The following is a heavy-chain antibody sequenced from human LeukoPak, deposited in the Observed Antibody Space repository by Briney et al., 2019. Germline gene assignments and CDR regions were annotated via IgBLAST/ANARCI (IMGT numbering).Heavy chain of an antibody. V-gene: IGHV3-23*01. D-gene: IGHD5-12*01. CDR3: AKDPRVATIEIFDY. Sequence: GGFLRLSCAASGFTFSSYAMSWVRQPPGKGLEWVSSMSGGGGVTYYADSVKGRFTISRDNSKNTQYLQMNSLRAEDTAVYYCAKDPRVATIEIFDYWGQGTLVTVSS. CDR2: MSGGGGVT. J-gene: IGHJ4*02. CDR1: GFTFSSYA.